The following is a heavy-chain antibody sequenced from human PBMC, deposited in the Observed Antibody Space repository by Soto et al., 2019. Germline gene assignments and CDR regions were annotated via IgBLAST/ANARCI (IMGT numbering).Heavy chain of an antibody. J-gene: IGHJ4*02. CDR2: ISDTGGGT. D-gene: IGHD2-2*01. Sequence: GGSLRLSCAASGFIFGTYAMSWVRQAPGKGPEWVAVISDTGGGTYYADSVKGRFTISRDNSKNTLYLQMNSLRAEDTGLYYCGKIAGGGPYSTAWYEFDYWGQGTQVTVSS. V-gene: IGHV3-23*01. CDR1: GFIFGTYA. CDR3: GKIAGGGPYSTAWYEFDY.